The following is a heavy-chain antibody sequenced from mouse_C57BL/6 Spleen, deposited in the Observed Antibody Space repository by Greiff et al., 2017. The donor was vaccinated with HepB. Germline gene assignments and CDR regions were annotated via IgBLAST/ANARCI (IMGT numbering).Heavy chain of an antibody. Sequence: QVQLQQSGAELVRPGASVTLSCKASGYTFTDYEMHWVKQTPVHGLEWIGAIDPETGGTAYNQKFKGKAILTADKSSSTAYMELRSLTSEDSAVYYCTKFIKGHYYAMDYWGQGTSVTVSS. J-gene: IGHJ4*01. CDR1: GYTFTDYE. V-gene: IGHV1-15*01. CDR2: IDPETGGT. D-gene: IGHD1-1*01. CDR3: TKFIKGHYYAMDY.